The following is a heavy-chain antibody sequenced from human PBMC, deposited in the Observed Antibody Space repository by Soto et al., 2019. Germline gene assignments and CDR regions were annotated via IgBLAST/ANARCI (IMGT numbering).Heavy chain of an antibody. CDR2: IYHSGST. J-gene: IGHJ3*02. CDR1: GYSISSGYY. V-gene: IGHV4-38-2*01. CDR3: ARVESWDSSGHDAFDI. Sequence: SETLSLTCAVSGYSISSGYYWGWIRQPPGKGLEWIGSIYHSGSTYYNPSLKSRVTISVDTSKNQFSLKLSSVTAADTAVYYCARVESWDSSGHDAFDIWGQGTMVTVS. D-gene: IGHD3-22*01.